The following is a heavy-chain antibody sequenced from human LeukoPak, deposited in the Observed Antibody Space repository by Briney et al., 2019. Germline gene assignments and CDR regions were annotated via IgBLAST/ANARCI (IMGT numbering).Heavy chain of an antibody. D-gene: IGHD3-10*01. Sequence: PSETLTLTCTVSGGSVSSGSYYWSWIRQPPGKGLEWIGYIYYSGSTNYNPSLKSRVTISVDTPKNQFSLKLSSVTAADTAVYYCAADLLYGSGFLDYWGQGTLVTVSS. CDR3: AADLLYGSGFLDY. CDR2: IYYSGST. CDR1: GGSVSSGSYY. V-gene: IGHV4-61*01. J-gene: IGHJ4*02.